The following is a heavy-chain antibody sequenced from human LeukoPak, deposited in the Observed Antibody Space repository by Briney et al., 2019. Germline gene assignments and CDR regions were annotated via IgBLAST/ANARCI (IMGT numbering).Heavy chain of an antibody. Sequence: GGSLGLSCAASGFTVSSTYMTWVRQAPGKGLEWLSVIYSGGYTYYADSVKGRFFISRDISENMVYLQMNSLSVEDTAVYFCARGRPAHYFDSWGPGTLVTVS. CDR2: IYSGGYT. CDR3: ARGRPAHYFDS. J-gene: IGHJ4*02. CDR1: GFTVSSTY. D-gene: IGHD6-6*01. V-gene: IGHV3-66*01.